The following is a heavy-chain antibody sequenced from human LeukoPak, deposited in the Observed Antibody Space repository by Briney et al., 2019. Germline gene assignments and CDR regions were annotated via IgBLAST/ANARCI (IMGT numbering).Heavy chain of an antibody. CDR3: ARGGSGSYPLYYYYGMDV. CDR1: GFTFSSYD. D-gene: IGHD3-10*01. Sequence: GGSLRLSCAASGFTFSSYDMHWVRQATGKGLEWVSAIGTAGDTYYPGSVKGRFTISRENAKNSLYLQMNSLRAGDTAVYYCARGGSGSYPLYYYYGMDVWAKGPRSPSP. J-gene: IGHJ6*02. V-gene: IGHV3-13*01. CDR2: IGTAGDT.